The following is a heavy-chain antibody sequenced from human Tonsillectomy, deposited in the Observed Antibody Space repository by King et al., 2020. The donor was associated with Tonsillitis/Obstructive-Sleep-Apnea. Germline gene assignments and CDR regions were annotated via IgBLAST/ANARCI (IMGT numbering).Heavy chain of an antibody. Sequence: VQLVESGGGVVQPGRSLRLSCAASGFIFSSYAMHWGRQAPGKGLEWVALISYDGDNKYYANSVKGRFAVSRDNSKNTLYLQMNSLRPEDTAVYYCARVSEAGSGTYYNFAFDSWGQGTQVTVSS. CDR2: ISYDGDNK. D-gene: IGHD3-10*01. CDR3: ARVSEAGSGTYYNFAFDS. CDR1: GFIFSSYA. J-gene: IGHJ5*02. V-gene: IGHV3-30*09.